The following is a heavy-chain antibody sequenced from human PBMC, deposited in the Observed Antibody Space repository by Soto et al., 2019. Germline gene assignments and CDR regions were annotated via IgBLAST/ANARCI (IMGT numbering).Heavy chain of an antibody. CDR1: GASISGFY. D-gene: IGHD1-1*01. J-gene: IGHJ5*02. CDR3: VRDGTKTLRDWFDP. CDR2: IYATGTT. V-gene: IGHV4-4*07. Sequence: QVQLQESGPGLVKPSETLSLTCTVSGASISGFYWSWIRKSAGKGLEWIGRIYATGTTDYNPSLMSRVMMSVDTSKKQFSLKLRSVTAAETAVYYCVRDGTKTLRDWFDPWGQGISVTVSS.